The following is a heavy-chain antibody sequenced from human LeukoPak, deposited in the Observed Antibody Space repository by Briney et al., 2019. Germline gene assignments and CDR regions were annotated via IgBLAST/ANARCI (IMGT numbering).Heavy chain of an antibody. CDR1: GGTFSSYA. D-gene: IGHD2-8*01. CDR2: IIPIFGTA. J-gene: IGHJ6*03. V-gene: IGHV1-69*05. Sequence: SVKVSFKASGGTFSSYAISWVRQAPGQGLEWMGGIIPIFGTANYAQKFQGRVTITTDESTSTAYMELSSLRSEDTAVYYCARVRSYAIYYYYYMDVWGKGTTVTVSS. CDR3: ARVRSYAIYYYYYMDV.